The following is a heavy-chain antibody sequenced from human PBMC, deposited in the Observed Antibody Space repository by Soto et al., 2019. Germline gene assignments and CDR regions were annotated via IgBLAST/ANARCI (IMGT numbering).Heavy chain of an antibody. Sequence: EVQLVESGGGLVQPGGSLRLSCAASGFTFSSYWMHWVRQVPGKGLVWVSHIDSDGNSTTYADSVKGRFTISRDNAKNTVYLQMNSLRAEDTAVYYCVRDDVGVGIEYWGLGTLVTVSS. CDR1: GFTFSSYW. CDR2: IDSDGNST. CDR3: VRDDVGVGIEY. J-gene: IGHJ4*02. D-gene: IGHD1-26*01. V-gene: IGHV3-74*03.